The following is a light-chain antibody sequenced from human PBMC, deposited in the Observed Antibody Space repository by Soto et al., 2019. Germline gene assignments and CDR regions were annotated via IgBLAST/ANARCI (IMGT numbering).Light chain of an antibody. V-gene: IGLV2-23*01. CDR1: SSDVGSHNL. Sequence: ALAQPASLSVSPGQSITISFTGTSSDVGSHNLVSWYQQFPGKAPKLIIFEASKRPSGVSNRFSGSKSGSTASLTISGLQAEDEADYYCCSNAAGSTYVFGSGTKVTVL. CDR3: CSNAAGSTYV. J-gene: IGLJ1*01. CDR2: EAS.